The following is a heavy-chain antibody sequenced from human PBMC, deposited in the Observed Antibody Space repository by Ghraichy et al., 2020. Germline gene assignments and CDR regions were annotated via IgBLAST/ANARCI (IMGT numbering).Heavy chain of an antibody. CDR3: ARGMTTVHDMDV. CDR2: INHSGST. CDR1: GGSFSGYY. V-gene: IGHV4-34*01. D-gene: IGHD4-11*01. J-gene: IGHJ6*02. Sequence: SETLSLTCAVYGGSFSGYYWSWIRQSPGKGLEWIGEINHSGSTNNNPSLKSRVTISVDTSKNQFSLKLSSVTAADTAVYYCARGMTTVHDMDVWGQGTTVTVSS.